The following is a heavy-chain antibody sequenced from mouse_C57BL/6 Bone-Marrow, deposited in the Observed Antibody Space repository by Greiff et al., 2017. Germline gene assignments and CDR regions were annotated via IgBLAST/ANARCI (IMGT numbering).Heavy chain of an antibody. Sequence: QVQLQQPGAELVMPGASVKLSCKASGYTFTSYWMHWVKQRPGQGLEWIGEIDPSDSYTNYNQKFKGKSTLTVDKSSSTAYMQLSSLTSEDSAVYYCARRSRYDVFAYGGQGTLVTVSA. V-gene: IGHV1-69*01. CDR3: ARRSRYDVFAY. CDR2: IDPSDSYT. J-gene: IGHJ3*01. CDR1: GYTFTSYW. D-gene: IGHD2-12*01.